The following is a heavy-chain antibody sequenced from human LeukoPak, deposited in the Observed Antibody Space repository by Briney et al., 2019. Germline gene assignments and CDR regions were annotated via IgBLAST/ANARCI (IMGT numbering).Heavy chain of an antibody. CDR3: VREGSYYDSSGYYYVYYFDY. CDR2: ISSSGSTI. CDR1: GFTFSDYY. Sequence: GGSLRLSCAASGFTFSDYYTSWIRQAPGKGLEWVSYISSSGSTIYYADSVKGRFTISRDNAKNSLYLQMNSLRAEDTAVYYCVREGSYYDSSGYYYVYYFDYWGQGTLVTVSS. J-gene: IGHJ4*02. D-gene: IGHD3-22*01. V-gene: IGHV3-11*04.